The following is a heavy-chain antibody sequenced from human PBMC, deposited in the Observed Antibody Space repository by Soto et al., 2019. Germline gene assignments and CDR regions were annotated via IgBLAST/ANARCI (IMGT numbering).Heavy chain of an antibody. D-gene: IGHD3-16*02. V-gene: IGHV1-18*04. CDR3: SRVTSFDYVWGGFRSYYFDY. CDR2: ISSQNVNT. CDR1: GYTFTSYG. Sequence: QVQLVQSGAQVKRPGASVKVSCKASGYTFTSYGVIWVRQAPGQGLEWMGWISSQNVNTNYAQTFQGRVTMTTDTSTSTAYMDLRSLRSDDTAVYYCSRVTSFDYVWGGFRSYYFDYWGQGTLVTVSS. J-gene: IGHJ4*02.